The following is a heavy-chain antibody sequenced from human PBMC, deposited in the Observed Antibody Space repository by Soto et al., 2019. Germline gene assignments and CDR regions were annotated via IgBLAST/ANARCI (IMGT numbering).Heavy chain of an antibody. V-gene: IGHV5-10-1*03. CDR2: IDPSDSYT. Sequence: EVQLVQSGAEVKKPGESLRISCKGSGYSFTSYWISWVRQMPGKGLEWMGRIDPSDSYTNYSPSFQGHVTISADKSISTAYLQWSSLKASDTAMYYCARDPRIQLWTLVSGGMDVWGQGTTVTVSS. CDR1: GYSFTSYW. J-gene: IGHJ6*02. D-gene: IGHD5-18*01. CDR3: ARDPRIQLWTLVSGGMDV.